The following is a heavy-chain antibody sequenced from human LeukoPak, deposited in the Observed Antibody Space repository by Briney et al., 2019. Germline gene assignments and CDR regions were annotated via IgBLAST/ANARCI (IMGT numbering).Heavy chain of an antibody. CDR3: AKLKGWYGEGYFDY. D-gene: IGHD3-10*01. CDR1: GFTVSSNY. V-gene: IGHV3-53*01. Sequence: PGGSLRLSCAASGFTVSSNYVSWVRQPPGKGLEWVSVIYSGGTTFYADSVKGRFTISRDNSKNTLYLQMNSLRADDTAVYYCAKLKGWYGEGYFDYWGQGTVVTVSS. J-gene: IGHJ4*02. CDR2: IYSGGTT.